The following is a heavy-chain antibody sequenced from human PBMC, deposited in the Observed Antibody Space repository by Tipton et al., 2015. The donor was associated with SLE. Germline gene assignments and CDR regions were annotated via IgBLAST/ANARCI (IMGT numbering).Heavy chain of an antibody. CDR2: IVP. J-gene: IGHJ4*02. D-gene: IGHD2-15*01. CDR1: GGTFNIYS. V-gene: IGHV1-69*16. Sequence: QSGAEVKEPGSSVNVSCKASGGTFNIYSISWVRQAPGQGLEWMGQIVPVQKFRGRVTMTTDQSTSTSYLYLSGLRSDDTAVYYCGVRRGSDDYWGQGTLVTVSS. CDR3: GVRRGSDDY.